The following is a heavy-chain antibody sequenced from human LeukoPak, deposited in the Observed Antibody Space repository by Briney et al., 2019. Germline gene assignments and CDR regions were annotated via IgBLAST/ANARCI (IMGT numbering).Heavy chain of an antibody. V-gene: IGHV1-2*02. CDR2: INPNSGGT. J-gene: IGHJ5*02. Sequence: ASVKVSCKASGYTFTGYYMHWVRQAPGQGLEWMGWINPNSGGTNYAQKFQGRVTLTRDTSISTAFMELSRLRSDDTAVYYCARGPDEWLVLPLTWFDPWGQGTLLTVSS. D-gene: IGHD6-19*01. CDR1: GYTFTGYY. CDR3: ARGPDEWLVLPLTWFDP.